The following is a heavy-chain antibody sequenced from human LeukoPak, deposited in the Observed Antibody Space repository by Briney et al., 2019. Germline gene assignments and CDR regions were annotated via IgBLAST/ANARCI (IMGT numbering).Heavy chain of an antibody. CDR2: INHSGST. J-gene: IGHJ2*01. CDR1: GGSFSGSC. V-gene: IGHV4-34*01. Sequence: SETLSLTCAAYGGSFSGSCWSWIRQPPGKGLEWIGEINHSGSTNYNPSLKSGVTISVDTSKNQFSLKLSSVTAADTAVYYCARWPRARYFDLWGCGTLVTVSS. CDR3: ARWPRARYFDL.